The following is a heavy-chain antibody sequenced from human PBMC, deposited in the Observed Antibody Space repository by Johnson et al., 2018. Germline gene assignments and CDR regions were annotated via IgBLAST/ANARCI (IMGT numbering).Heavy chain of an antibody. CDR3: ARQFSSSWLDYYYGMDV. J-gene: IGHJ6*02. Sequence: VQLVQSGAEVKKPGESLKISCNGSGYSFTSYWIGWVRQMPGKGLEWMGIIYPGDSDTRYSPSFHGQVTISADKSISTAYLQWSSLKASDTAMYYCARQFSSSWLDYYYGMDVWGQGTTVTVSS. CDR1: GYSFTSYW. D-gene: IGHD6-13*01. V-gene: IGHV5-51*01. CDR2: IYPGDSDT.